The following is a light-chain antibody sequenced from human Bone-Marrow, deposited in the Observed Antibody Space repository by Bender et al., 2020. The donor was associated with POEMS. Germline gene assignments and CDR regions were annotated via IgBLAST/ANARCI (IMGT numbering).Light chain of an antibody. CDR1: RSDVGGYNH. V-gene: IGLV2-11*01. CDR3: SSWDDSLSGWV. Sequence: SALAQPASVSGSPGQSITISCTGTRSDVGGYNHVSWYQQHPGKAPKVMIYDVSKRPSGVHDRFSGSKSGTSASLAISDIQSEDEGDYYCSSWDDSLSGWVFGGGTKLTVL. J-gene: IGLJ3*02. CDR2: DVS.